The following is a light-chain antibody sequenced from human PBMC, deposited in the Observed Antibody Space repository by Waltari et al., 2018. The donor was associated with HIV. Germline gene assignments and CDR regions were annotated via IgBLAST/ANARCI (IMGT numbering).Light chain of an antibody. CDR2: EVI. J-gene: IGLJ2*01. CDR1: SRAFGISTY. V-gene: IGLV2-14*01. Sequence: HSALTQPASVSASPGQSITLSCPGTSRAFGISTYVSWYQQHPGNVPKVIISEVISRPSGVSDRFSGSKSGNTASLTISGLQPEDEADYYCTSYTSNDTLLFGGGTKVTVL. CDR3: TSYTSNDTLL.